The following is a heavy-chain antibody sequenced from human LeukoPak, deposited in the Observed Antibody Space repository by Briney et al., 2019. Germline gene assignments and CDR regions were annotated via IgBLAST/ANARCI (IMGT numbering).Heavy chain of an antibody. J-gene: IGHJ5*02. CDR3: ARDPGPKFDP. CDR1: GGSFSGYY. V-gene: IGHV4-59*01. CDR2: IYYSGST. Sequence: SETLSLTCAVYGGSFSGYYWSWIRQPPGKGLEWIGYIYYSGSTNYNPSLKSRVTISVDTSKNQFSLKLSSVTAADTAVYYCARDPGPKFDPWGQGTLVTVSS.